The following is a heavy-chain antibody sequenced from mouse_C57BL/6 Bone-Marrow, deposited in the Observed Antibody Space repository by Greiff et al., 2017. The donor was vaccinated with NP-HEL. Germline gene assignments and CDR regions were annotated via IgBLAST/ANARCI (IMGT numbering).Heavy chain of an antibody. J-gene: IGHJ2*01. CDR1: GFSLTSYG. CDR2: IWSGGST. Sequence: VQLQQSGPGLVQPSQSLSITCTVSGFSLTSYGVHWVRQSPGKGLEWLGVIWSGGSTAYNAAFISRLSISKDNSKSQVFFKMNSLQADDTAIYYCARYYFDYWGQGTTLTVSS. V-gene: IGHV2-2*01. CDR3: ARYYFDY.